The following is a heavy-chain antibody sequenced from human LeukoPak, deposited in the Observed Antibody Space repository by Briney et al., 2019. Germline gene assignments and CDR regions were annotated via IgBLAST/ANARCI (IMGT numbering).Heavy chain of an antibody. CDR3: ARGIGIGTVLMVHGNMDV. CDR2: INTDTGNP. CDR1: GYTFTEYG. J-gene: IGHJ6*03. Sequence: ASVKVSCKASGYTFTEYGVYWVRQAPGQGLEWMGWINTDTGNPTYAQGFTGRFVFSLDTSVSTTYLQISSLKPEDTAVYYCARGIGIGTVLMVHGNMDVWGKGTTVTVSS. D-gene: IGHD2-8*01. V-gene: IGHV7-4-1*02.